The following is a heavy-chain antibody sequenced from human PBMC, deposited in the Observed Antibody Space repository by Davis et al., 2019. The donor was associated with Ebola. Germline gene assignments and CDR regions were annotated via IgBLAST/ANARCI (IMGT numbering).Heavy chain of an antibody. V-gene: IGHV1-8*01. Sequence: ASVKVSCKASRYTFTRYDIHWVRQATGQGLEWMGWMNPNSGNTGYAQKFQGRVTMTRNTSISTAYMELSSLRSEDTAVYYCARGGGCGGGSCWYADYWGQGTLVTVSS. D-gene: IGHD2-15*01. CDR1: RYTFTRYD. J-gene: IGHJ4*02. CDR2: MNPNSGNT. CDR3: ARGGGCGGGSCWYADY.